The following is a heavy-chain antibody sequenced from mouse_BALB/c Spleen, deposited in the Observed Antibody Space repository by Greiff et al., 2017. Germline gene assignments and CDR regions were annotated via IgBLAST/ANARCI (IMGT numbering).Heavy chain of an antibody. CDR2: IHYSGST. V-gene: IGHV3-1*02. CDR3: ARGEYGNCGFAY. CDR1: GYTITSGYS. D-gene: IGHD2-10*02. Sequence: DVKLQESGPDLVKPSQSLSLTCTVTGYTITSGYSWHWIRQFPGNKLEWMGYIHYSGSTNYNASLKSRISITRDTSKNQFFLQLNSVTTEDTATYYCARGEYGNCGFAYWGQGTLVTVSA. J-gene: IGHJ3*01.